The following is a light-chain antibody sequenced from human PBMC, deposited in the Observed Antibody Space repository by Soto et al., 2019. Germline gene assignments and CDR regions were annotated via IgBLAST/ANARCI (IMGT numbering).Light chain of an antibody. CDR1: SSDVDGYKY. Sequence: QSALTQPASVSGSPGQSITISCTGTSSDVDGYKYVSWYQQHPGKAPKLMIYAVSNRPSGVSNRFSGSKSGDTASLTISGLQAEDEADYYCSSYTSRSTFRVFGGGTKLTV. CDR2: AVS. V-gene: IGLV2-14*01. J-gene: IGLJ3*02. CDR3: SSYTSRSTFRV.